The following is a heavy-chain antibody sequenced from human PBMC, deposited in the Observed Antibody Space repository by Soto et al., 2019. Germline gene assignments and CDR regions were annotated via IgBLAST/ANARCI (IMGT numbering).Heavy chain of an antibody. J-gene: IGHJ6*01. D-gene: IGHD2-15*01. Sequence: GGFLRLAVTAAGFSFSDYDMREVRQGPGKGLEWVSTIGAARDPYYTGAVKHRFTISRENASNSMFLQMNSVTVGDTAVYYCARAYTGRLPRRADYYYALDVWGQGIMVTVSS. CDR2: IGAARDP. V-gene: IGHV3-13*05. CDR1: GFSFSDYD. CDR3: ARAYTGRLPRRADYYYALDV.